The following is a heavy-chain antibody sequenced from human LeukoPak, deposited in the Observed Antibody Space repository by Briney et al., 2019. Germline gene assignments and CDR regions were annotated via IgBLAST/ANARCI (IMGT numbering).Heavy chain of an antibody. Sequence: ASVKVSCKASGYTFTSYDINWGRQATGQGLEWMGWMNPNSGNTGYAQKFQGRVTMTRNTSISTAYMELSSLRSEDTAVYYCARPSQASSSNTNYYYYGMDVWGQGTTVTVSS. D-gene: IGHD6-6*01. CDR3: ARPSQASSSNTNYYYYGMDV. V-gene: IGHV1-8*01. CDR1: GYTFTSYD. J-gene: IGHJ6*02. CDR2: MNPNSGNT.